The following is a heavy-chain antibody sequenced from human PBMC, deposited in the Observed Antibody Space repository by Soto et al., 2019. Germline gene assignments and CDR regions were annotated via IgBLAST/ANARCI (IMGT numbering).Heavy chain of an antibody. Sequence: QVQLQESGPGLVKPSETLSLTCTVSGGSISSYYWSWIRQPPGKGLEWIGYIYYSGSTNYNPSLKSRVTISVDTSKIQFSLKLSSVTAADTAVYYCARVGTYGDVRSYYYYGMDVWGQGTTVTVSS. J-gene: IGHJ6*02. CDR1: GGSISSYY. D-gene: IGHD4-17*01. V-gene: IGHV4-59*01. CDR2: IYYSGST. CDR3: ARVGTYGDVRSYYYYGMDV.